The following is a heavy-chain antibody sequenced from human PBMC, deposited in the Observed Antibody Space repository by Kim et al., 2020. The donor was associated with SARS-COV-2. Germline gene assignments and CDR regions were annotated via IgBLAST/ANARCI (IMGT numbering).Heavy chain of an antibody. CDR2: ITELSTNI. Sequence: GGSLRLSCATSGFNFSAYDMNWVRQAPGKGREWLAAITELSTNIYYADSVKGRFTISRDNAKNSLYLQMNSLRDEDTAVYLCVRDRMGGAFDIWGQGTMVTVSS. V-gene: IGHV3-48*02. D-gene: IGHD3-16*01. CDR3: VRDRMGGAFDI. J-gene: IGHJ3*02. CDR1: GFNFSAYD.